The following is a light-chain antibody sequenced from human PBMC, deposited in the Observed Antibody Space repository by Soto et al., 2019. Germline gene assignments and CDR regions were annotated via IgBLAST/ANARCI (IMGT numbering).Light chain of an antibody. CDR2: EVS. J-gene: IGLJ1*01. Sequence: QSVLTQPASVSGSTGQSITISCTGTTSDVGGYSFVSWYQLHPGKAPKLMIYEVSNRPSGVSNRFSGSKSGNTASLTISGLQAEDESDYYCSSYTTSGTRVFGTGTKLTVL. CDR3: SSYTTSGTRV. V-gene: IGLV2-14*01. CDR1: TSDVGGYSF.